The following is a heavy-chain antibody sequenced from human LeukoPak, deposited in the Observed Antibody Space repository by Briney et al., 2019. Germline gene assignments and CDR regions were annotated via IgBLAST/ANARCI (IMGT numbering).Heavy chain of an antibody. CDR2: INPNSGGT. D-gene: IGHD3-22*01. V-gene: IGHV1-2*04. CDR1: GYSFTSYG. J-gene: IGHJ3*02. Sequence: ASVKVSCKASGYSFTSYGISWVRQAPGHGLEWMGWINPNSGGTNYAQKFQGWVTMTRDTSISTAYMELSRLRSDDTAVYYCARGGGATYYYDSSCYSDAFDIWGQGTMVTVSS. CDR3: ARGGGATYYYDSSCYSDAFDI.